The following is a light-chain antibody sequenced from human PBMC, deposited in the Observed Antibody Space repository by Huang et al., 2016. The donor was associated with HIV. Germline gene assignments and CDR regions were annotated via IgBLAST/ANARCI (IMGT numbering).Light chain of an antibody. Sequence: EIVLTQSPAILSLSPGERATLSCRASQSISSYLAWYQPKPGQAPRLLIYDASTRATGLPARCSVSGSGTDFTLTISSLEPEDFAVYYCQQRSNWPPLTFGGGTKVEIK. J-gene: IGKJ4*01. V-gene: IGKV3-11*01. CDR3: QQRSNWPPLT. CDR1: QSISSY. CDR2: DAS.